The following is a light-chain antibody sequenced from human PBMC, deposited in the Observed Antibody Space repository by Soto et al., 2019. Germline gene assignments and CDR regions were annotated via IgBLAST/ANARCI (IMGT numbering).Light chain of an antibody. V-gene: IGKV3-20*01. J-gene: IGKJ2*01. CDR3: QLYGSSPPRYT. CDR1: QTVSSDF. CDR2: GAS. Sequence: ENGLTQSPGTLSLSKGERATLSCRASQTVSSDFLAWYQQKPGQPPRLLIYGASSRATGIPDRFSGSGSGTDFTLTISRLEPEDFAVYFCQLYGSSPPRYTFGQGTKVDIK.